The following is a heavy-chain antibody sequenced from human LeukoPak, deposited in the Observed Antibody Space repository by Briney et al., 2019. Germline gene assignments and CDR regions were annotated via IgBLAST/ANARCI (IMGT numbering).Heavy chain of an antibody. Sequence: PSETLSLTCTVSGGSISSGGYYWSWIRQHPGKGLEWIGYIYYGGSTYYNPSLKSRVTISVDTSKNQFSLKLSSVTAADTDMYYCASNSGYDSGYFDYWGQGTLVTVSS. CDR3: ASNSGYDSGYFDY. CDR2: IYYGGST. J-gene: IGHJ4*02. CDR1: GGSISSGGYY. D-gene: IGHD5-12*01. V-gene: IGHV4-31*03.